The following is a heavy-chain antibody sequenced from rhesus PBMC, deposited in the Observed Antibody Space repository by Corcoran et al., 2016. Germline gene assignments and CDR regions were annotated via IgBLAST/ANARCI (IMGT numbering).Heavy chain of an antibody. CDR2: MVGKRGST. CDR1: GYSLSSGYY. J-gene: IGHJ4*01. D-gene: IGHD6-25*01. V-gene: IGHV4-99*01. CDR3: LGSWKGGYFDD. Sequence: QVQLQASGPGLVKPSATLFLTCAASGYSLSSGYYWGWLRTPPGKGLEWIGYMVGKRGSTYYNPYLKSRGTISKDTSKNQFSLKLSSVTAADTAVYYCLGSWKGGYFDDWGQGVLVTVSS.